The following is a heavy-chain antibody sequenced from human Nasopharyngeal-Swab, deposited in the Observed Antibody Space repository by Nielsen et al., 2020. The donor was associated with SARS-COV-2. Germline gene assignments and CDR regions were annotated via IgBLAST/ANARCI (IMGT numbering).Heavy chain of an antibody. D-gene: IGHD6-13*01. CDR3: ARDSDIPYSGYGMDV. Sequence: GESLKISCAASGFTFSSYWMSWVRQALGKGLEWVANIKQDGSEKYYVDSVKGRFTISRDNAKNSLYLQMNSLRAEDTAVYYCARDSDIPYSGYGMDVWGQGTTVTVSS. J-gene: IGHJ6*02. CDR2: IKQDGSEK. V-gene: IGHV3-7*01. CDR1: GFTFSSYW.